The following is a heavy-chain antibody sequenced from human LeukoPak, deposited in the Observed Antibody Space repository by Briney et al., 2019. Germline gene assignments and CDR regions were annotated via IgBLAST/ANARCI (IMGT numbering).Heavy chain of an antibody. CDR1: GFTFSDYW. CDR2: ISGSGVTT. V-gene: IGHV3-23*01. D-gene: IGHD1-26*01. CDR3: AKKVVVGATSPYSDFQD. Sequence: GGSLRLSCAASGFTFSDYWMSWVRQAPGKGLDWVSAISGSGVTTHYAGSVKGRFSISRDNSKNTLYLQMNSLRAEDTALYYCAKKVVVGATSPYSDFQDWGQGTLVTVSS. J-gene: IGHJ1*01.